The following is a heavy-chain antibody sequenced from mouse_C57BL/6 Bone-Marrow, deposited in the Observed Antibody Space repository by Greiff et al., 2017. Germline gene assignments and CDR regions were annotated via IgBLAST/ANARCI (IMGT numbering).Heavy chain of an antibody. Sequence: QVQLQQSGPGLVQPSQSLSITCTVSGFSLTSYGVHWVRQSPGKGLEWLGVIWSGGSTDYNAAFISRLSISKDNSKIQVFFKMNSLQADDTAIYYCASHGVTTRGYAMDYWGQGTSGTVSS. CDR1: GFSLTSYG. D-gene: IGHD2-2*01. CDR2: IWSGGST. CDR3: ASHGVTTRGYAMDY. V-gene: IGHV2-2*01. J-gene: IGHJ4*01.